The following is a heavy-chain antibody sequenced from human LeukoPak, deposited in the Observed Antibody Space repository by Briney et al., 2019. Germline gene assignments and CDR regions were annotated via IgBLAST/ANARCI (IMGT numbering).Heavy chain of an antibody. D-gene: IGHD3-10*01. J-gene: IGHJ6*03. Sequence: GGSLRLSCAASGFTFSSYEMNWVRQAPGKGLEWVSYISRSGSTIYYADSVKGRFTISRDNSKNTRYLQMNSLRAEDTAVYYCAKTYYSSRAHYYYYYYMDVWGKGTTVTISS. CDR1: GFTFSSYE. CDR3: AKTYYSSRAHYYYYYYMDV. CDR2: ISRSGSTI. V-gene: IGHV3-48*03.